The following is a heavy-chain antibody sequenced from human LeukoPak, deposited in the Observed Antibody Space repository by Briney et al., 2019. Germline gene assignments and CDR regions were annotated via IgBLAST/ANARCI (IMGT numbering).Heavy chain of an antibody. CDR3: VRSGFCSGADCRGAFDV. J-gene: IGHJ3*01. CDR2: ISYDGSNK. Sequence: GGSLRLSCAASGFTFSSYGMHWVRQAPGKGLEWVAVISYDGSNKYYADSVKGRFTISRDNSKNTLYLQMNSLRAEDTAVYYCVRSGFCSGADCRGAFDVWGQGTMVTVSS. D-gene: IGHD2-15*01. V-gene: IGHV3-30*03. CDR1: GFTFSSYG.